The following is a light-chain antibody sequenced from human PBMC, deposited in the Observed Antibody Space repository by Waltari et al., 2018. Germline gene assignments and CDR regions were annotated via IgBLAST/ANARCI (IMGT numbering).Light chain of an antibody. Sequence: QSALTQPPSASGSPGQSVAISCTGTSSDVGGYHYVSWYQQYPGKAPKLMIYDVNKRPSGVPDRFSGSKSGNTASLTVSGLQAEDEADYYCNSFAGSNNFPWVFGGGTKLTVL. CDR1: SSDVGGYHY. V-gene: IGLV2-8*01. J-gene: IGLJ3*02. CDR2: DVN. CDR3: NSFAGSNNFPWV.